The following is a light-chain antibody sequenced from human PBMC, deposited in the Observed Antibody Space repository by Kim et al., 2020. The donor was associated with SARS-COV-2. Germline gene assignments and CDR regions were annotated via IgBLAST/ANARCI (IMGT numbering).Light chain of an antibody. V-gene: IGKV3-11*01. CDR3: QQRSNGPQT. J-gene: IGKJ1*01. CDR1: QSVSSY. Sequence: EIVLTQSPATLSLSPGERATLSCRASQSVSSYLAWYQQKPGQAPRLLLYDESNRATGIPARFSGSGSGTDFTLTISGLEPEDFAVYYCQQRSNGPQTFGQGTKVDIK. CDR2: DES.